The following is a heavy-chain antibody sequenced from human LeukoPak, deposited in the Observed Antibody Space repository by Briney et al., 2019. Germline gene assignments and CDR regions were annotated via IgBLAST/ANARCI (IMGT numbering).Heavy chain of an antibody. V-gene: IGHV3-30-3*01. Sequence: PGGSLRLSCAASGFTFSSYWMHWVRQAPGKGLEWVAVISYDGSNKYYADSVKGRFTISRDNSKNTLYLQMNSLRAEDTAVYYCARPYRGYDFWSGSVWFDPWGQGTLVTVSS. CDR3: ARPYRGYDFWSGSVWFDP. D-gene: IGHD3-3*01. CDR2: ISYDGSNK. J-gene: IGHJ5*02. CDR1: GFTFSSYW.